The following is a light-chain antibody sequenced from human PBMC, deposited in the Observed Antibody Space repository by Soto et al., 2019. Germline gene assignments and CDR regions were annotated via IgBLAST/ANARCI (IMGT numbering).Light chain of an antibody. CDR3: QQYNIWPPTWT. Sequence: ATQMTQSPCSLSASVGDRITITCRASRDIGSDLSWYQQKTGKAPTLLIYAASNLQSGVPSRFRGSRSGTEFTLTVSSLQSEDFAVYYCQQYNIWPPTWTFGQGTKVDTK. CDR2: AAS. J-gene: IGKJ1*01. CDR1: RDIGSD. V-gene: IGKV1-6*01.